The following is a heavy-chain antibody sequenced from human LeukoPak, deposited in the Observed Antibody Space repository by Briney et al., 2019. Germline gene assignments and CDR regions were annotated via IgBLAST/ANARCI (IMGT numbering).Heavy chain of an antibody. J-gene: IGHJ4*02. D-gene: IGHD3-10*01. Sequence: SETLSLTCTVSGGSVSSYYWSWIRQPPGKGLEWIGYIYYSGSTNYNPSLKSRVTISVDTSKNQFSLKLSSVTAADTAVYYCARTRYYYNSRSYGAPYYFDYWGQGTLVTVSS. CDR1: GGSVSSYY. CDR2: IYYSGST. V-gene: IGHV4-59*02. CDR3: ARTRYYYNSRSYGAPYYFDY.